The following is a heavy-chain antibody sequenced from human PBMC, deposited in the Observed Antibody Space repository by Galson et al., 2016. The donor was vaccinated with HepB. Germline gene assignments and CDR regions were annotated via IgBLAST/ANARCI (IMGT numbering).Heavy chain of an antibody. Sequence: SLRLSCAASGFTFSSYNMNWIRQAPGRGLEWLSYISSSSSTIYYAASVKGRFTISRDNSKNSLYLQMNRLRAEDTAVYYCARDFDYWGQGTLVTVSS. CDR2: ISSSSSTI. CDR1: GFTFSSYN. CDR3: ARDFDY. J-gene: IGHJ4*02. V-gene: IGHV3-48*01.